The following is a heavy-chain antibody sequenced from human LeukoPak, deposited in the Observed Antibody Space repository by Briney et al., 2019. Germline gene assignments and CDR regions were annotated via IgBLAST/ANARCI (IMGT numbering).Heavy chain of an antibody. CDR2: IYYSGTT. D-gene: IGHD4-17*01. V-gene: IGHV4-31*03. Sequence: PSETLSLTCTVSGGSISSGGYYWSWIRQHPGKGLEWIGCIYYSGTTYYHPSLTSRVAISVDTSKNQFSLKLSSVTAADTAVYYCARSGTVTTWNNWGQGTLVTVSS. CDR1: GGSISSGGYY. CDR3: ARSGTVTTWNN. J-gene: IGHJ4*02.